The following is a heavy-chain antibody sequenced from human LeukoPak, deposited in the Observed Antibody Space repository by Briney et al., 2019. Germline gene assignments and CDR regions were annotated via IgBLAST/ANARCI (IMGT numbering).Heavy chain of an antibody. CDR2: INHSGST. V-gene: IGHV4-34*01. CDR3: ARARYSSGWYLPRQGERYYYYGMDV. J-gene: IGHJ6*02. D-gene: IGHD6-19*01. CDR1: GGSFSGYY. Sequence: SETLSLTCAVYGGSFSGYYWGWIRQPPGKGLEWIGEINHSGSTNYNPSLKSRVTISVDTSKNQFSLKLSSVTAADTAVYYCARARYSSGWYLPRQGERYYYYGMDVWGQGTTVTVSS.